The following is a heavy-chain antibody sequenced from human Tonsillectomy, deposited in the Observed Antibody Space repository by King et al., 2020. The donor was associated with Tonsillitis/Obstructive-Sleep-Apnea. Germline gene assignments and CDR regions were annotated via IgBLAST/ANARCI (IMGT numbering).Heavy chain of an antibody. Sequence: VQLVESGGGVVQPGRSLRLSCAASGFTFSSYAMHWVRQAPGKGLEWVAVISYDGSNKYYADSVKGRFTISRDNSKNTLYLQMNSLTAADTAIYYCARDGDFWRGYYPARFDYWGQGTLVTVSS. D-gene: IGHD3-3*01. V-gene: IGHV3-30*04. J-gene: IGHJ4*02. CDR2: ISYDGSNK. CDR1: GFTFSSYA. CDR3: ARDGDFWRGYYPARFDY.